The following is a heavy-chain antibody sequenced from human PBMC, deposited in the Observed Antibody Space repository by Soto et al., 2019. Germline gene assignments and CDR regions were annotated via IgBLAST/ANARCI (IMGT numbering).Heavy chain of an antibody. J-gene: IGHJ6*02. CDR2: IWYDGSNK. Sequence: GGSLRLSCAASGFTFSSYGMHWVRQAPGKGLEWVAVIWYDGSNKYYADSVKGRFTISRDNSKNTLYLQMNSLRAEDTAVYYCARDLSVVDTAMVRDGMDVWGQGTTVTVSS. D-gene: IGHD5-18*01. V-gene: IGHV3-33*01. CDR1: GFTFSSYG. CDR3: ARDLSVVDTAMVRDGMDV.